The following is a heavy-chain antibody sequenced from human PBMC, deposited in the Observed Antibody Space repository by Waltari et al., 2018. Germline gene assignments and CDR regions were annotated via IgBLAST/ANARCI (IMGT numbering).Heavy chain of an antibody. D-gene: IGHD3-3*01. Sequence: QVQLQESGPGLVKPSETLSLTCTVSGGSISSYYWSWIRQPPGKGLEWIGYIYYSGSTNYNPSLKSRVTISVDTSKNQFSLKLSSVTAADTAVYYRARGYDFWSGYSWFDPWGQGTLVTVSS. CDR2: IYYSGST. CDR1: GGSISSYY. V-gene: IGHV4-59*01. J-gene: IGHJ5*02. CDR3: ARGYDFWSGYSWFDP.